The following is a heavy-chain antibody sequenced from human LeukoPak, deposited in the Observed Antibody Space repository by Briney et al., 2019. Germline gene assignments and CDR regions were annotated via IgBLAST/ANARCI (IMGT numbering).Heavy chain of an antibody. J-gene: IGHJ5*02. D-gene: IGHD3-10*01. Sequence: GGSLRLSCSASGFTFNSYAVHWVRQAPGKGLEYVSAIISNGGSTYYADSVRGRFTISRDNSKNTLYLQMSSLRAEDTAVYYCARDLHGSGGNWFDPWGQGTLVTVSS. V-gene: IGHV3-64D*06. CDR1: GFTFNSYA. CDR3: ARDLHGSGGNWFDP. CDR2: IISNGGST.